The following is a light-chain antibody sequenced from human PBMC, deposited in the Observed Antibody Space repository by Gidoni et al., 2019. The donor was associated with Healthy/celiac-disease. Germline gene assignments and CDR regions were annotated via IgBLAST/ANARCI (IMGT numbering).Light chain of an antibody. CDR1: QDISNY. CDR2: DAS. V-gene: IGKV1-33*01. J-gene: IGKJ5*01. Sequence: IQLPQSPSSLSASVGDRVTITCQASQDISNYFNWYQQKPGTDPKRLIYDASNLEAGVPSRFSGSGSGTDFTCTISSLQPEDIATYYCQQYDNLPIAFGQGTRLEIK. CDR3: QQYDNLPIA.